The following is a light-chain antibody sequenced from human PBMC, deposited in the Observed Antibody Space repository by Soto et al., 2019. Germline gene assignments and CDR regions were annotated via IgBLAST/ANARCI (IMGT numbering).Light chain of an antibody. Sequence: QSVLTQPASVSGSPGQSITISCTGTSSDVGGHNLLSWYQQHPGKAPKAIIYEAYRRPSGVSPRFSGSKSGNTASLTISGLQADVEADYYCCSYAGGTIVDVFGTGTNATVL. J-gene: IGLJ1*01. CDR3: CSYAGGTIVDV. CDR1: SSDVGGHNL. V-gene: IGLV2-23*01. CDR2: EAY.